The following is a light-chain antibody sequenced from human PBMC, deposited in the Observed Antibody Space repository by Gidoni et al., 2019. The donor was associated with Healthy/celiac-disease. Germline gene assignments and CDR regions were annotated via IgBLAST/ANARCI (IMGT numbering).Light chain of an antibody. Sequence: IQITPSPSSLSASVGDRVTITCQASQGISNYLNWYQQKPGKAPKLLIYDASNLETGVPSRFSGSGSGTDFTFTISSLQPEDIATYYCQQYDNLPYTFGQGTKLEIK. CDR2: DAS. CDR1: QGISNY. J-gene: IGKJ2*01. V-gene: IGKV1-33*01. CDR3: QQYDNLPYT.